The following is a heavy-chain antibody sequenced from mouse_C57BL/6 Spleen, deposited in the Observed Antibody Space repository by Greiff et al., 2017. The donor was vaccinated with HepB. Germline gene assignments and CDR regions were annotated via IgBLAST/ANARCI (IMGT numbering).Heavy chain of an antibody. Sequence: EVNLVESGGGLVQPGGSLKLSCAASGFTFSDYGMAWVRQAPRKGPEWVAFISNLAYSIYYADTVTGRFTISRENAKNTLYLEMSSLRSEDTAMYYCARWGSYYGNYGAMDYWGQGTSVTVSS. V-gene: IGHV5-15*01. D-gene: IGHD2-1*01. J-gene: IGHJ4*01. CDR2: ISNLAYSI. CDR3: ARWGSYYGNYGAMDY. CDR1: GFTFSDYG.